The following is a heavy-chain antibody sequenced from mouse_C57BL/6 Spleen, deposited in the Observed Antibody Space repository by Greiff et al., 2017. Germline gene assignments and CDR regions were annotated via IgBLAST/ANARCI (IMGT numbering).Heavy chain of an antibody. CDR3: TRSYYSNLFAY. J-gene: IGHJ3*01. D-gene: IGHD2-5*01. CDR2: IDPENGDT. CDR1: GFNIKDDY. Sequence: EVQLQQSGAELVRPGASVKLSCTASGFNIKDDYMHWVKQRPEQGLEWIGWIDPENGDTEYASKFQGKGTITADTSSNTAYLQLSSLTSEDTAVYYCTRSYYSNLFAYWGQGTLVTVSA. V-gene: IGHV14-4*01.